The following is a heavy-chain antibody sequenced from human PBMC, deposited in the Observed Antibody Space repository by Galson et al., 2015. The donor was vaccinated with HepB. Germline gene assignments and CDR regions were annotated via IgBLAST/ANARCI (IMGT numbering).Heavy chain of an antibody. CDR1: GFSLSTSGMC. Sequence: ALVKPTQTLTLTCTFSGFSLSTSGMCVSWIRQPPGKALEWLARIDWDDDKYYSTSLKTRLTVSKDTSKNQVVLTMTNMDPVDTATYYCARGRVVVPAAMPQNYGMDVWGQGTTVTVSS. CDR3: ARGRVVVPAAMPQNYGMDV. V-gene: IGHV2-70*11. CDR2: IDWDDDK. J-gene: IGHJ6*02. D-gene: IGHD2-2*01.